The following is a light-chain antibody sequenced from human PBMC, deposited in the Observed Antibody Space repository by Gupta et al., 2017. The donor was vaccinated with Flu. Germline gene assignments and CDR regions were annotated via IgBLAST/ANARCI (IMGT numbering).Light chain of an antibody. J-gene: IGKJ4*01. CDR2: DAS. V-gene: IGKV1-33*01. Sequence: IHMTQSPPSLSASVGDRVTITCQASQDITNYLHWYQQKPGKAPQLLIYDASTLETGVPSRFSGSGFGTDFTFTISSLQPEDIATYYCQQYDNLPLTFGGGTKVEI. CDR3: QQYDNLPLT. CDR1: QDITNY.